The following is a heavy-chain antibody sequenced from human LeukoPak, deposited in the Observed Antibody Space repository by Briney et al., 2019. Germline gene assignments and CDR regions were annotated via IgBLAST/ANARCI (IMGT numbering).Heavy chain of an antibody. CDR1: GFTFNNYA. CDR2: ISDGGGST. V-gene: IGHV3-23*01. J-gene: IGHJ4*02. CDR3: AKDCCGGSCYFFDS. D-gene: IGHD2-21*02. Sequence: QAGGSLKLSCAASGFTFNNYAMSWVRQAPGKGLEWLSSISDGGGSTYYAASVKGRFTISRDTSKRTVYLQMNSLRAEDTALYYCAKDCCGGSCYFFDSWGQGTLVTVSS.